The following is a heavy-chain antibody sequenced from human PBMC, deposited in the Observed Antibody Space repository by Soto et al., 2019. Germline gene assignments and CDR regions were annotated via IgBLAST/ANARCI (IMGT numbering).Heavy chain of an antibody. D-gene: IGHD1-1*01. Sequence: ASVKVSCKASGYTFTGYYMHWVRQAPGQGLEWMGWINPNSGGTNYAQKFQGRVTMTRDTSISTAYMELSRLRSDDTAVYYCARDTLLQREHDYWDQGTLVTVSS. V-gene: IGHV1-2*02. J-gene: IGHJ4*02. CDR2: INPNSGGT. CDR3: ARDTLLQREHDY. CDR1: GYTFTGYY.